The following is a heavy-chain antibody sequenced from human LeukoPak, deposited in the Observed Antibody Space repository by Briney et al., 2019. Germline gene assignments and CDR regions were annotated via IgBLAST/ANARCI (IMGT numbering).Heavy chain of an antibody. Sequence: ASVNVSCKASGFRFTSFGVSWVRQAPGQGLEWMGWISTYIGVTHYAEKFEDRVTMTIDTSTTTAYMELRSLRYDDTAVYYCARDSDYSGNGNGDWSDPWGQGTVVTVSS. CDR1: GFRFTSFG. J-gene: IGHJ5*02. CDR3: ARDSDYSGNGNGDWSDP. V-gene: IGHV1-18*04. D-gene: IGHD4-11*01. CDR2: ISTYIGVT.